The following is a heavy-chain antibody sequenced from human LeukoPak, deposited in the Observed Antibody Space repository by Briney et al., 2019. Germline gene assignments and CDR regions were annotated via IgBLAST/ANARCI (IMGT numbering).Heavy chain of an antibody. CDR3: AVKRGYFDY. CDR2: IYHSGST. CDR1: GYSISSGYY. V-gene: IGHV4-38-2*02. J-gene: IGHJ4*02. Sequence: SETLSLTCTVSGYSISSGYYWGWIRQPPGKGLEWIGSIYHSGSTYYNPSLKSRVTISVDTSKNQFSLQLSSVTAADTAVYYCAVKRGYFDYWGEGTLVTVSS.